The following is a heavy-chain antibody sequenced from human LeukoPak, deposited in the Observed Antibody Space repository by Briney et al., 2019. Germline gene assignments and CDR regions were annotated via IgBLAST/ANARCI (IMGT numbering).Heavy chain of an antibody. V-gene: IGHV3-21*01. Sequence: GGSLRLSCAASGFTFSSYSMNWVRQAPGKGLEWVSSISSSSSYIYYADSVKGRFTISRDNAKNSLYLQMDSLRAEDTAVYYCARGRRYDITKRVNWFDPWGQGTLVTVSS. CDR2: ISSSSSYI. J-gene: IGHJ5*02. CDR3: ARGRRYDITKRVNWFDP. D-gene: IGHD3-9*01. CDR1: GFTFSSYS.